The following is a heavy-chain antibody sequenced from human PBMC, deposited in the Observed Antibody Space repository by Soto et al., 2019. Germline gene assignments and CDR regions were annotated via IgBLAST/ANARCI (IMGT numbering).Heavy chain of an antibody. Sequence: EVQLVESGGGLIQPGGSLRLSCAASGFTVSSNYMSWVRQAPGKGLEWVSVIYSGGSTYYTDSVKGRFTISRDNSKNTLYLQMNSLRAEDTAVYYCARSPSSSWSRESSWFDPWGQGTLVTVSS. D-gene: IGHD6-13*01. CDR1: GFTVSSNY. CDR3: ARSPSSSWSRESSWFDP. V-gene: IGHV3-53*01. J-gene: IGHJ5*02. CDR2: IYSGGST.